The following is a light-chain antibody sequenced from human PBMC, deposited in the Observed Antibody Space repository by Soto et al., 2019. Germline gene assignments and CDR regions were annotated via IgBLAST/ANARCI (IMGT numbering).Light chain of an antibody. J-gene: IGKJ1*01. Sequence: DSHMTQSPSTLSASVGDRVTITCRASQSISSWLAWYQQKPGKAPKLLIYKASSLESGVPSRFSGSGSGTEFTLTISSLQPDDFATYYCQQYNSLWTFGQGTKV. CDR2: KAS. CDR3: QQYNSLWT. CDR1: QSISSW. V-gene: IGKV1-5*03.